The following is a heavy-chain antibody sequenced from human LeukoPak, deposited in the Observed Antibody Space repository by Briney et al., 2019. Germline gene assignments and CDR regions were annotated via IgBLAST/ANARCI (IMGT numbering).Heavy chain of an antibody. CDR3: ARVRGYYDSESYRFHYGMDV. Sequence: PGGSLRLSCAASGFTFSTYWMSWVRQAPGKGLEWVANIKEDGSEKYYVDSVKGRFIISRDNAKNSLYLQMNSLRAEDTAVYYCARVRGYYDSESYRFHYGMDVWGQGTTVTVSS. CDR2: IKEDGSEK. D-gene: IGHD3-10*01. J-gene: IGHJ6*02. V-gene: IGHV3-7*04. CDR1: GFTFSTYW.